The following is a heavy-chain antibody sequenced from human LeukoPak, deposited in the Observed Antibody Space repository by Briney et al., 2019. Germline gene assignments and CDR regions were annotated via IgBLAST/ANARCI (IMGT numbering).Heavy chain of an antibody. Sequence: GASVKVSCKASGYTFTGYYMHWVRQAPGQGLEWMGWINPNSGGTNYAQKFQGRVTMTRDTSISTAYMELSRLRSDDTAVYYCARDYYDSSGPTTDAFDIWGQGTMVTVSS. CDR1: GYTFTGYY. D-gene: IGHD3-22*01. V-gene: IGHV1-2*02. CDR3: ARDYYDSSGPTTDAFDI. J-gene: IGHJ3*02. CDR2: INPNSGGT.